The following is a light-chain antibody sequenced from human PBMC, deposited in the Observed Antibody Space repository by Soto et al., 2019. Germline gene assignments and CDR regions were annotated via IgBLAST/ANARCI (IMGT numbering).Light chain of an antibody. J-gene: IGKJ1*01. CDR3: QQYNNWWT. CDR1: QGIAND. CDR2: AAS. V-gene: IGKV1-17*01. Sequence: DIQMTQSPSSLSASVGDRVTITCRASQGIANDLGWYQQKPGKAPERLIYAASNLQSGVPSRFSGSGSGTEFTLTISSLQFDDSAVYYCQQYNNWWTFGQGTKVDIK.